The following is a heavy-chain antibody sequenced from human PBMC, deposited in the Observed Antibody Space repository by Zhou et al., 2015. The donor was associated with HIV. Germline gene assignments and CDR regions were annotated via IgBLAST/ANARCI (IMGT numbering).Heavy chain of an antibody. V-gene: IGHV3-11*01. D-gene: IGHD6-19*01. J-gene: IGHJ5*02. CDR1: GFTFSDFY. CDR2: ISGTGDNK. Sequence: VQLVESGGGLVKPGGSLRLSCAASGFTFSDFYMSWIRQAPGKGLEWVSSISGTGDNKFSADFVKGRFTISRDNAKTTLYLQMNSLRAEDTAVYYCATPKGPYSSGWTPTSASWFDPGAREPWSPSPQ. CDR3: ATPKGPYSSGWTPTSASWFDP.